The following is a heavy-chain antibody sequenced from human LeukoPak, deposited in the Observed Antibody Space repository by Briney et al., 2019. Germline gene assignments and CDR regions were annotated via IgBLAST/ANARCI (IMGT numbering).Heavy chain of an antibody. V-gene: IGHV4-38-2*02. CDR3: ARDVHYWFDP. J-gene: IGHJ5*02. D-gene: IGHD1-1*01. Sequence: SETLSLTCTVSGYSISSGYFWGWIRQPPGKGLEWIGSIYHSGSTYYNPSLKSRVTISVDTSKNQFSLKLSSVTAADTAVYYCARDVHYWFDPWGQGTLVTVSS. CDR2: IYHSGST. CDR1: GYSISSGYF.